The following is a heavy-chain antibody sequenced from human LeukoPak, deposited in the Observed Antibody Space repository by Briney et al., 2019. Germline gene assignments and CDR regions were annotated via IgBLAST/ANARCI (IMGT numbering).Heavy chain of an antibody. CDR1: GGSISSTSYY. V-gene: IGHV4-39*07. Sequence: SETLSLTCIVSGGSISSTSYYWGWIRQSPGKGLEWIGSIHYRGTTYYNPSLLSRGTISVDTSKNQFSLKLNSVTAADTAVYFYAREGSGYSTNFDYWGQGTLVTVSS. CDR2: IHYRGTT. CDR3: AREGSGYSTNFDY. D-gene: IGHD3-3*01. J-gene: IGHJ4*02.